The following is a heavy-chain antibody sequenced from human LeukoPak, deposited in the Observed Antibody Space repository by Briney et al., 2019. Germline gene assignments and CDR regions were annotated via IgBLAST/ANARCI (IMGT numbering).Heavy chain of an antibody. V-gene: IGHV3-30*03. CDR1: GFTFSSYG. J-gene: IGHJ4*02. Sequence: GGSLRLSCAASGFTFSSYGMHWVRQAPGKGLEWVAVISYDGSNKYYADSVKGRFTISRDNSKNTLYLQMNSLRAEDTAVYYCAREPAPAMVRGVTDYWGQGTLVTVSS. D-gene: IGHD3-10*01. CDR3: AREPAPAMVRGVTDY. CDR2: ISYDGSNK.